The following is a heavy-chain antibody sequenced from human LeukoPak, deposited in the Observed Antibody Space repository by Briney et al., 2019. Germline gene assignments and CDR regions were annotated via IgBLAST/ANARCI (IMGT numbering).Heavy chain of an antibody. D-gene: IGHD6-6*01. J-gene: IGHJ6*03. CDR3: AREYSSSSHPFSRYYYMDV. V-gene: IGHV1-69*05. Sequence: SVKVSCKASGGTFSSYAISWVRQAPGQGLEWMGGIIPTFGTANYAQKFQGRVTITTDESTSTAYMELSSLRSEDTAVYYCAREYSSSSHPFSRYYYMDVWGKGTTVTVSS. CDR2: IIPTFGTA. CDR1: GGTFSSYA.